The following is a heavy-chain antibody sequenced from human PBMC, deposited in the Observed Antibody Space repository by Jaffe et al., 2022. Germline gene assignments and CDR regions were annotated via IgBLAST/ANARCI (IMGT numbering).Heavy chain of an antibody. D-gene: IGHD1-1*01. V-gene: IGHV3-66*02. CDR3: ARDWGKGTSSYYMDV. Sequence: EVQLVESGGGLVQPGGSLRLSCAASGFTVSSNYMSWVRQAPGKGLEWVSVIYSGGSTYYADSVKGRFTISRDNSKNTLYLQMNSLRAEDTAVYYCARDWGKGTSSYYMDVWGKGTTVTVSS. CDR2: IYSGGST. CDR1: GFTVSSNY. J-gene: IGHJ6*03.